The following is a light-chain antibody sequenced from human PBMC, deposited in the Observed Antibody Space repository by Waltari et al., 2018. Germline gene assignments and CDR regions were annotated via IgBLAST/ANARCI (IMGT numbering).Light chain of an antibody. CDR3: SSHSNSGSYVV. V-gene: IGLV2-14*03. CDR2: DVS. Sequence: QSALTPPASVSGSPGQSITISCTGTSSDVGRYNYVSRYQQHPGKAPKLMIYDVSYRPSGVSDRFSGSKSGNTASLTISGLQAEDEADYYCSSHSNSGSYVVFGGGTKLTVL. CDR1: SSDVGRYNY. J-gene: IGLJ2*01.